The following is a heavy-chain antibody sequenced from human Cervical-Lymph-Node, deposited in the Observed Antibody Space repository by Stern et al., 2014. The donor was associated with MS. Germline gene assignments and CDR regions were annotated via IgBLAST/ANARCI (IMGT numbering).Heavy chain of an antibody. CDR3: ARGNWNYEGMGY. D-gene: IGHD1-7*01. Sequence: QVQLVESGGGVVQPGRSLRLSCAASGFTFSNYGMHWVRQAPGKGLEWLAVIWYDGNKKYYADSVKGRFTISRDNSKNTLFLQMSSLTAEDTALYCCARGNWNYEGMGYWGQGTLVTVSS. CDR1: GFTFSNYG. J-gene: IGHJ4*02. CDR2: IWYDGNKK. V-gene: IGHV3-33*01.